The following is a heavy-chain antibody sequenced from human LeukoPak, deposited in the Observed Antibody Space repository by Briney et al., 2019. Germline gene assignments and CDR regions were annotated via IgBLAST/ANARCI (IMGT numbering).Heavy chain of an antibody. V-gene: IGHV3-66*01. CDR3: ARTETYYYDSSGPEAFDI. J-gene: IGHJ3*02. CDR1: GFTFSSYA. Sequence: PGGSLRLSCAASGFTFSSYAMSWVRQAPGKGLEWVSVIYSGGSTYYADSVKGRFTISRDNSKNTLYLQMNSLRAEDTAVYYCARTETYYYDSSGPEAFDIWGQGTMVTVSS. CDR2: IYSGGST. D-gene: IGHD3-22*01.